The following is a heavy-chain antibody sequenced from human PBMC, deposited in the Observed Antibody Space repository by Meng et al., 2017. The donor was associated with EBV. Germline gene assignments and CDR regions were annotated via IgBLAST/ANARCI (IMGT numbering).Heavy chain of an antibody. CDR1: GYTFTSYA. CDR3: ARSGATIFGVVIPTYYFDY. D-gene: IGHD3-3*01. J-gene: IGHJ4*02. Sequence: QVPLVQSGAEVKKPGAPVKVSCKASGYTFTSYAMHWVRQAPGQRLEWMGWINAGNGNTKYSQKFQGRVTITRDTSASTAYMELSSLRSEDTAVYYCARSGATIFGVVIPTYYFDYWGQGTLVTVSS. CDR2: INAGNGNT. V-gene: IGHV1-3*01.